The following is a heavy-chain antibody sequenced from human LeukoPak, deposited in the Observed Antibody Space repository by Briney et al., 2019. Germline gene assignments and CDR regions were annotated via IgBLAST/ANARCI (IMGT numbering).Heavy chain of an antibody. J-gene: IGHJ4*02. CDR1: GGSISSGSYY. CDR3: ARDYYDSSGYYYGDY. Sequence: PSETLSLTCTVSGGSISSGSYYWSWIRQPAGKGLEWIGRIYTSGNTNYNPSLKSRVTISVDTSKNQFSLKLSSVTAADTAVYYCARDYYDSSGYYYGDYWGPGTLVTVSS. CDR2: IYTSGNT. V-gene: IGHV4-61*02. D-gene: IGHD3-22*01.